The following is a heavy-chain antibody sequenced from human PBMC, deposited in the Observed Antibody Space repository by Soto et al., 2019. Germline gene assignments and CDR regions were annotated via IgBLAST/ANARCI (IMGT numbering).Heavy chain of an antibody. CDR3: ARDRNKLWKNDAFDI. V-gene: IGHV4-59*01. CDR2: IYYSGDT. J-gene: IGHJ3*02. CDR1: GGSMNSYY. D-gene: IGHD3-3*01. Sequence: QVQLHESGPGLVKPSETLSLTCSVSGGSMNSYYWSWIRQSPGKGLEWLGYIYYSGDTKYDPSLQSRISISVDTTKNHFSLRLTSVTAADTAVYYCARDRNKLWKNDAFDIW.